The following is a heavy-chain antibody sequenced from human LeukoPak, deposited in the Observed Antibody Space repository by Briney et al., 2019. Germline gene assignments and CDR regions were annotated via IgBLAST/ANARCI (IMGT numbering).Heavy chain of an antibody. Sequence: GASVKVSCKASGYTFTSYALNWVRQAPGQGLEWMGWINTNTGNPTYAQGFTGRFVFSLDTSVSTAYLQISSLKAEDTAVYYCTKVQGFCYSTSCYPDYWGQGTLVTVSS. CDR1: GYTFTSYA. CDR2: INTNTGNP. J-gene: IGHJ4*02. CDR3: TKVQGFCYSTSCYPDY. V-gene: IGHV7-4-1*02. D-gene: IGHD2-2*01.